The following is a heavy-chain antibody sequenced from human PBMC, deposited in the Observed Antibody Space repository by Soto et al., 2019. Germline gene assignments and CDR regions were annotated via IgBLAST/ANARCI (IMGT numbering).Heavy chain of an antibody. CDR3: AREPLGYCSSTSCFGWAFDI. CDR1: GGSISSYY. V-gene: IGHV4-59*01. CDR2: IYYSGST. D-gene: IGHD2-2*01. J-gene: IGHJ3*02. Sequence: SETLSLTCTVSGGSISSYYWSWIRQPPGKGLEWIGYIYYSGSTNYNPSLKSRVTISVDTSKNQFSPKLSSVTAADTAVYYCAREPLGYCSSTSCFGWAFDIWGQGTMVTV.